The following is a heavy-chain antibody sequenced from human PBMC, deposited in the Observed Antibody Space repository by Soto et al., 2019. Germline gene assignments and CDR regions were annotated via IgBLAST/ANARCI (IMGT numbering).Heavy chain of an antibody. J-gene: IGHJ4*02. CDR3: AVWRWLQFGLDY. V-gene: IGHV3-48*03. Sequence: EVQLVESGGGLVQPGGSLRLSCAASGFTFSSYEMNWVRQAPGKGLEWISYISSSGSTIYYADSVKGRFTISRDNAKNSLYLQMNSLRAEDTAVYYCAVWRWLQFGLDYWGQGTLVTVSS. D-gene: IGHD5-12*01. CDR2: ISSSGSTI. CDR1: GFTFSSYE.